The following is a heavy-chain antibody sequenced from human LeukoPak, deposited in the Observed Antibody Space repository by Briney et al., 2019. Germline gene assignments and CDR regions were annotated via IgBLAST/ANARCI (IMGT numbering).Heavy chain of an antibody. D-gene: IGHD3-22*01. J-gene: IGHJ4*02. V-gene: IGHV1-46*01. CDR3: ATDYYYDSSGSYYTVDY. Sequence: GASVKVSCKASGYTFTSYAMNWVRQAPGQRLEWMGVIKPSGGNTNYAQKFQGRVTMTEDTSTDTAYMELSSLRSEDTAVYYCATDYYYDSSGSYYTVDYWGQGALVTVSS. CDR1: GYTFTSYA. CDR2: IKPSGGNT.